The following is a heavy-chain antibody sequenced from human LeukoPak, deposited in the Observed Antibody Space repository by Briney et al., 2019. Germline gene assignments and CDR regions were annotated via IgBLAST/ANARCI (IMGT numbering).Heavy chain of an antibody. CDR3: ASNYYGSGSLDY. J-gene: IGHJ4*02. CDR1: GGSINSGSFY. CDR2: IYYSGST. D-gene: IGHD3-10*01. Sequence: SETLSLTCTVSGGSINSGSFYWGWIRQPPGKGLEWIGYIYYSGSTNYNPSLKSRVTISVDTSKNQFSLKLSSVTAADTAVYYCASNYYGSGSLDYWGQGNLVTVSS. V-gene: IGHV4-61*05.